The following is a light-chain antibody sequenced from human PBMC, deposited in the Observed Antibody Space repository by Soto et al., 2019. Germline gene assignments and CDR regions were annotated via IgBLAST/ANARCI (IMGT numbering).Light chain of an antibody. Sequence: QSVLTQPPSVSAAPGQTVTISCSGSSSNIGNNYVSWYQQLPGTAPKLLIYDNNKRPSGIPDRFSGSKSGTSATLGITGLQTGDEGDYYCGTWDSSLSAVVFGGGTKLTVL. CDR3: GTWDSSLSAVV. J-gene: IGLJ2*01. V-gene: IGLV1-51*01. CDR1: SSNIGNNY. CDR2: DNN.